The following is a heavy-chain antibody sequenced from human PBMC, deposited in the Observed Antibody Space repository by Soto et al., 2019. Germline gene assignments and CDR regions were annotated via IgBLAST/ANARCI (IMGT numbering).Heavy chain of an antibody. D-gene: IGHD5-12*01. Sequence: SETLSLTCTVAGGSISSYFWNWIRLPPGKGLEWIGYTYYSGNSNYNPSLKSRVTISVDTSKNQFSLKLSSVTAADTAVYYCARHVDIVATRIFDYWGQGTLVTVSS. V-gene: IGHV4-59*08. CDR3: ARHVDIVATRIFDY. CDR1: GGSISSYF. J-gene: IGHJ4*02. CDR2: TYYSGNS.